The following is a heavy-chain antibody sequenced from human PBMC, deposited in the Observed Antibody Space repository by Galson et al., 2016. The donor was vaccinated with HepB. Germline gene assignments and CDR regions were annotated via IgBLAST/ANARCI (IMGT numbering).Heavy chain of an antibody. CDR1: GFTFSDSY. V-gene: IGHV3-11*01. D-gene: IGHD4-17*01. CDR3: ARATTVIDY. CDR2: INSIGSTI. J-gene: IGHJ4*02. Sequence: SLRLSCAASGFTFSDSYMSWIRQAPGKGLEWVSYINSIGSTIFYADSVKGRFTISRDNAKNSLYLQMNSLRAEDTAVYYCARATTVIDYWGQGTLVTVSS.